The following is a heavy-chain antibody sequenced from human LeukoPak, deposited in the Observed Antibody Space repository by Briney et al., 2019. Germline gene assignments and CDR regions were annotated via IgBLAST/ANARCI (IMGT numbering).Heavy chain of an antibody. CDR2: ISYDGSNK. CDR1: GFTFSSYA. J-gene: IGHJ4*02. V-gene: IGHV3-30-3*01. CDR3: ASRFD. Sequence: GGSLRLSCAASGFTFSSYAMHWVRQAPGKGLEWEAVISYDGSNKYYADSVKGRFTISRDNSKNTLYLQMNSLRAEDTAVYYCASRFDWGQGTLVTVSS.